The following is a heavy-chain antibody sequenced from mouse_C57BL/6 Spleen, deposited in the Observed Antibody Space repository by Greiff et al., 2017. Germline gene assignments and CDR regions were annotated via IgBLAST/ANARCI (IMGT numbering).Heavy chain of an antibody. D-gene: IGHD1-2*01. CDR3: AFTTADY. J-gene: IGHJ2*01. CDR2: IYPGSGST. Sequence: QVQLQQPGAELVKPGASVKMSCKASGYTFTSSWITWVKQRPGQGLAWIGDIYPGSGSTNYNEKFKSKATLTVDTSSSTAYMHLSSLTSEDSAVYYCAFTTADYLGQNTTRSVSS. CDR1: GYTFTSSW. V-gene: IGHV1-55*01.